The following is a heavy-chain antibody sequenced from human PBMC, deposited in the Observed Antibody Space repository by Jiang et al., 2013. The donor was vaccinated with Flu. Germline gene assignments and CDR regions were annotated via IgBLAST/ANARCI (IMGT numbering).Heavy chain of an antibody. CDR2: ISSSSSTI. V-gene: IGHV3-48*01. CDR3: ARVDY. Sequence: QLLESGGGLVQPGGSLRLSCAASGFTFSSYSMNWVRQAPGKGLEWVSYISSSSSTIYYADSVKGRFTISRDNAKNSLYLQMNSLRAEDTVVYYCARVDYWGQGTLVTVSS. J-gene: IGHJ4*02. CDR1: GFTFSSYS.